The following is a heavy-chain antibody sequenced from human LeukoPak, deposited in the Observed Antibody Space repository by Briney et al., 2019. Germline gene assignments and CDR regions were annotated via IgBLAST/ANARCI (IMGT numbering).Heavy chain of an antibody. Sequence: GGSLRLSCAASGFTFDDYGMSWVRQAPGKGLEWVSGINWNGGRTGYADSVKGRFTISRDNSKNSLYLQMNGLRTEDTALYYCAKEGPIAVANYFDYWGQGTLVTVSS. V-gene: IGHV3-20*04. J-gene: IGHJ4*02. CDR1: GFTFDDYG. CDR3: AKEGPIAVANYFDY. D-gene: IGHD6-19*01. CDR2: INWNGGRT.